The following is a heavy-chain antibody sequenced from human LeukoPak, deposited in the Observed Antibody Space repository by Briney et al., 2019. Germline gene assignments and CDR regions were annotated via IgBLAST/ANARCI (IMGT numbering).Heavy chain of an antibody. CDR1: GGSFSGYY. Sequence: SETLSLPCAVYGGSFSGYYWSWIRQPPGKGLEWIGEINHSGSTNYNPSLKSRVTISVDTSKNQFSLKLSSVTAADTAVYYCARRQARFDPWGQGTLVTVSS. CDR2: INHSGST. V-gene: IGHV4-34*01. CDR3: ARRQARFDP. J-gene: IGHJ5*02.